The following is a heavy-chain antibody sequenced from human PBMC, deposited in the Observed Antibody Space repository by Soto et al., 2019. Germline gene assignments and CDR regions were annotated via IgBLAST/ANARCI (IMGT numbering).Heavy chain of an antibody. CDR3: VRMGFSGDGYLSYYDYGMDV. CDR2: IYPDDSDT. V-gene: IGHV5-51*03. Sequence: EVRLVQSGAEVKQPGESLKISCKGSGYSFPKYYIGWVRQMPWKDLEWMAIIYPDDSDTRYSPSFQGQVTISADKSISTAYLQWSSLTASDTAMYYCVRMGFSGDGYLSYYDYGMDVWGQGTTVTVSS. D-gene: IGHD2-21*01. CDR1: GYSFPKYY. J-gene: IGHJ6*02.